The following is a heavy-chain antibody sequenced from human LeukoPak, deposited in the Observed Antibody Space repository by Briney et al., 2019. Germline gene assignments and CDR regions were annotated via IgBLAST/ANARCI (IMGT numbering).Heavy chain of an antibody. CDR3: ARGPGTVGLSP. CDR1: GGSFTNYY. J-gene: IGHJ5*02. D-gene: IGHD1/OR15-1a*01. CDR2: INHSGDT. V-gene: IGHV4-34*01. Sequence: SSETLSLTCNVSGGSFTNYYWSWIRQTPEKGLEWIGQINHSGDTSYNPSLRSRVTLSVDRSKNQFSLKVTSVTAADTGVYYCARGPGTVGLSPWGQGTLVTVPS.